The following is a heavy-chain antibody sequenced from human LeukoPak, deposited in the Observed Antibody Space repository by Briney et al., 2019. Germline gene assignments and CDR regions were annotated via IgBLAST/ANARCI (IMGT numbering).Heavy chain of an antibody. CDR3: AKEILWSDPYYFDY. D-gene: IGHD3-10*01. V-gene: IGHV3-23*01. J-gene: IGHJ4*02. Sequence: GGSLRLSCAASGFTFSSYAMSWARQAPGKRLEWVSAISGSGGSTYYADSVKGRFTISRDNSKNTLYLQMNSLRAEDTAVYYRAKEILWSDPYYFDYWGQGTLVTVSS. CDR2: ISGSGGST. CDR1: GFTFSSYA.